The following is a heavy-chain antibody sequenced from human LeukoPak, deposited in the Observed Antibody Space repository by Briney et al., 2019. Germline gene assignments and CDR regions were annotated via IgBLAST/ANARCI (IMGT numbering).Heavy chain of an antibody. V-gene: IGHV2-70*11. D-gene: IGHD2-15*01. CDR2: IDWDDDK. Sequence: SGPALVKPTQTLTLTCTFSGFSLSTSGMCVSWIRQPPGKALEWLARIDWDDDKYYSTSLKTRLTISKDTSKNQVVLTMTNMDPVDTATYYCARDGNGGSCYRKDFYYYGMDVWGQGTTVTVSS. J-gene: IGHJ6*02. CDR3: ARDGNGGSCYRKDFYYYGMDV. CDR1: GFSLSTSGMC.